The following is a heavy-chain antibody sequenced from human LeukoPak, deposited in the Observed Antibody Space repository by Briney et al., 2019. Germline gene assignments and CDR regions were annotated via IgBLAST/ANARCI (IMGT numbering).Heavy chain of an antibody. Sequence: ASVKVSCKASGYTLTSYGISWVRQAPGQGLEWMGWISAYNGNTNYAQKLQGRVTMTTDTSTSTAYMELRSLRSDDTAVYYCASQRYYYGSGSYPLDYWGQGTLVTVSS. CDR3: ASQRYYYGSGSYPLDY. CDR1: GYTLTSYG. V-gene: IGHV1-18*01. D-gene: IGHD3-10*01. J-gene: IGHJ4*02. CDR2: ISAYNGNT.